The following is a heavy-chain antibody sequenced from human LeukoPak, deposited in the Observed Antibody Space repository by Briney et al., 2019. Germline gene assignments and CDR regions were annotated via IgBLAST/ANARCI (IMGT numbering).Heavy chain of an antibody. J-gene: IGHJ6*03. CDR3: ARVPLGMDYYYYMDV. CDR2: INPNSGGT. Sequence: GASVKVSCKASGYTFTGYYMHWVRQAPGRGLEWMGWINPNSGGTNYAQKFQGRVTMTRDTSISTAYMELSRLRSDDTAVYYCARVPLGMDYYYYMDVWGKGTTVTVSS. D-gene: IGHD7-27*01. V-gene: IGHV1-2*02. CDR1: GYTFTGYY.